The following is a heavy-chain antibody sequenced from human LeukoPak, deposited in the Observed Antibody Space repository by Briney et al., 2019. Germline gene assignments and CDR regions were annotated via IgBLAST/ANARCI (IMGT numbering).Heavy chain of an antibody. Sequence: SETLSLTCTVSGDSVRTNNYYWSWIRQPPGKGLEWIGEINHSGSTNYNPSLKSRVTISVDTSKNQFSLKLSSVTAADTAVYYCARVQRWLQSIDYWGQGTLVTVSS. J-gene: IGHJ4*02. CDR1: GDSVRTNNYY. CDR2: INHSGST. CDR3: ARVQRWLQSIDY. D-gene: IGHD5-24*01. V-gene: IGHV4-34*01.